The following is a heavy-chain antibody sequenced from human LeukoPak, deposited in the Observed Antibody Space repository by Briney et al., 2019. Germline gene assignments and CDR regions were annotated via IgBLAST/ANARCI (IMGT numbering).Heavy chain of an antibody. Sequence: SETLSLTCTVSGGSISSSSYYWGWIRQPPGKGLEWIGSIYYSGSAYYNPSLKSRVTISVDTSKNQFSLKLSSVTAADTAVYYCATIFCGGDLSFKGPLDYWGQGTLVTVSS. CDR1: GGSISSSSYY. J-gene: IGHJ4*02. D-gene: IGHD2-21*01. V-gene: IGHV4-39*01. CDR2: IYYSGSA. CDR3: ATIFCGGDLSFKGPLDY.